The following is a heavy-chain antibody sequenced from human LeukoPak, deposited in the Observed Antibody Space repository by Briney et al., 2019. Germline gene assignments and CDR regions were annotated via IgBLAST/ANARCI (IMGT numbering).Heavy chain of an antibody. V-gene: IGHV1-69*13. D-gene: IGHD6-13*01. Sequence: ASVKVSCKASGGTFSSYAISWVRQAPGQGLEWMGGIIPISGTANYAQKFQGRVTITADESTSTAYMELSSLRSEDTAVYYCARDASAWGIAAAAAYFDYWGQGTLVTVSS. CDR1: GGTFSSYA. J-gene: IGHJ4*02. CDR3: ARDASAWGIAAAAAYFDY. CDR2: IIPISGTA.